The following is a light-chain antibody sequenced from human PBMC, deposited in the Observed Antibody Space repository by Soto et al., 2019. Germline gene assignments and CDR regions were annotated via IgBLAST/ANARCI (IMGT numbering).Light chain of an antibody. Sequence: EIVMTQSPVTLSVSPGERATLSCRAGQSVSSNLAWYQQKPGQAPRLLIHGASTRATGIPARFTGSGSGTEFTLTISSLQPEDSATYYCQQYNSEMYTFGQGTKVDIK. V-gene: IGKV3-15*01. J-gene: IGKJ2*01. CDR1: QSVSSN. CDR3: QQYNSEMYT. CDR2: GAS.